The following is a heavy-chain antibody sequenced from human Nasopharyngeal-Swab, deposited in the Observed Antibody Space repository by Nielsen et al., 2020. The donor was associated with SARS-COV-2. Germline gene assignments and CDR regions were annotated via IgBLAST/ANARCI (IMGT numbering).Heavy chain of an antibody. V-gene: IGHV4-31*03. CDR2: IHYTGNT. J-gene: IGHJ4*02. CDR3: ARGGHWQLDY. CDR1: GGSISSGGYF. D-gene: IGHD3-3*02. Sequence: SETLSLTCTVSGGSISSGGYFWSWIRQHPGKGLEWIGYIHYTGNTYYNPSLESRLTISLDTSQNQFSLRLSSVTAADTAVYYCARGGHWQLDYWGQGTLVTVSS.